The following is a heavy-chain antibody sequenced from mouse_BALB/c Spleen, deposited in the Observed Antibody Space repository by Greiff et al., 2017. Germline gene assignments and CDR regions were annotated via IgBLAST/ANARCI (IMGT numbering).Heavy chain of an antibody. D-gene: IGHD2-1*01. CDR1: GFSLTSYG. CDR3: AREDLLWSAMDY. J-gene: IGHJ4*01. V-gene: IGHV2-9*02. CDR2: IWAGGST. Sequence: QVQLQQSGPGLVAPSQSLSITCTVSGFSLTSYGVHWVRQPPGKGLEWLGVIWAGGSTNYNSALMSRLSISKDNSKSKVFLKMNSLQTDDTAMYYCAREDLLWSAMDYWGQGTSVTVPS.